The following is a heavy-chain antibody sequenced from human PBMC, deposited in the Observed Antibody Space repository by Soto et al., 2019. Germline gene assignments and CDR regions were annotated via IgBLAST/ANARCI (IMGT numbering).Heavy chain of an antibody. CDR2: VSWNSGSI. J-gene: IGHJ4*02. D-gene: IGHD2-21*02. CDR3: AKDITMTATRGFDY. CDR1: GLTFDDYA. V-gene: IGHV3-9*01. Sequence: GGSLRLSCAASGLTFDDYALHWFRQAPGKGMEWVSGVSWNSGSIYYADSVRGRFTVARDNAEKYLYLQMNSLRTEDTALYYCAKDITMTATRGFDYWGQGT.